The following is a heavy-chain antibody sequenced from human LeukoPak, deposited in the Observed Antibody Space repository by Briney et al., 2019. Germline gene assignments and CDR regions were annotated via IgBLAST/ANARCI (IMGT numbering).Heavy chain of an antibody. Sequence: PGGSLRLSCAASGFTFSSYSMNWVRQAPGKGLEWVSSISSSSSYIYYADSVKGRFTISRDNAKNSLYLQMNSLRDEDTAVYYCASSWDTAMALFDAFDIWGQGTIVTVSS. D-gene: IGHD5-18*01. V-gene: IGHV3-21*01. CDR1: GFTFSSYS. J-gene: IGHJ3*02. CDR2: ISSSSSYI. CDR3: ASSWDTAMALFDAFDI.